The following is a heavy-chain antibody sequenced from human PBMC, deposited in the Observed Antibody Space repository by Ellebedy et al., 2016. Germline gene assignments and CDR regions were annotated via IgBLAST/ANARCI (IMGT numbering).Heavy chain of an antibody. Sequence: SETLSLTCTVSGGSISSGGYYWSWIRQHPGKGLEWIGYIYYSGSTYYNPSLKSRVTISVDKSKNQFSLKLSSVTAADTAVYYCSRHTDYALDYWGQGALVTVSS. CDR1: GGSISSGGYY. D-gene: IGHD4-17*01. J-gene: IGHJ4*02. V-gene: IGHV4-31*09. CDR3: SRHTDYALDY. CDR2: IYYSGST.